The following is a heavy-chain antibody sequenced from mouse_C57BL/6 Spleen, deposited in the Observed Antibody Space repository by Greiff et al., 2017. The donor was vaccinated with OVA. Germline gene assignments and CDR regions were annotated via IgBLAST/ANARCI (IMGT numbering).Heavy chain of an antibody. CDR3: ARRGIYYAMDY. CDR2: INYDGSST. Sequence: DVKLVESEGGLVQPGSSMKLSCTASGFTFSDYYMAWVRQVPEKGLEWVANINYDGSSTYYLDSLKSRFIISRDNAKNILYLQMSSLKSEDTATYYCARRGIYYAMDYWGQGTSVTVSS. V-gene: IGHV5-16*01. J-gene: IGHJ4*01. CDR1: GFTFSDYY.